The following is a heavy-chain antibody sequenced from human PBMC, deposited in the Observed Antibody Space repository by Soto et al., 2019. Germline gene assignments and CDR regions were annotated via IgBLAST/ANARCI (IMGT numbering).Heavy chain of an antibody. V-gene: IGHV3-7*03. CDR2: INKDGSEK. D-gene: IGHD6-19*01. Sequence: VQLVESGGGSVQPGGSLRLSCAASGFTFSSGYTFSSFWMSWVRQPPGKGLEWVANINKDGSEKYYMESVKGRFNISKDNAKKLLYLQMDSLRADDTAIYYCLIDRRVEHWFSYWGQGTLVTAPS. CDR3: LIDRRVEHWFSY. CDR1: GFTFSSGYTFSSFW. J-gene: IGHJ4*02.